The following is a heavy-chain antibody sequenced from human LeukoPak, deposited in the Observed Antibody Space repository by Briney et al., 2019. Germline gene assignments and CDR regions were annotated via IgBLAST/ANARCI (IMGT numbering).Heavy chain of an antibody. CDR2: ISSSSSTI. CDR3: AKDNYYDFWSGYPPDYYGMDV. D-gene: IGHD3-3*01. CDR1: GFTFSSYS. V-gene: IGHV3-48*01. Sequence: GGSLRLSCAASGFTFSSYSMNWVRQAPGKGLEWVSYISSSSSTIYYADSVKGRFTISRDNAKNSLYLQMNSLRAEDTAVYYCAKDNYYDFWSGYPPDYYGMDVWGQGTTVTVSS. J-gene: IGHJ6*02.